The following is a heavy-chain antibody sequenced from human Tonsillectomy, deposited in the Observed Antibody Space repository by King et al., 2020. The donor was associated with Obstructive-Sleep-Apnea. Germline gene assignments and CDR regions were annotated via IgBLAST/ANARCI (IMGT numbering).Heavy chain of an antibody. CDR2: ISSNGGST. D-gene: IGHD3-3*01. CDR1: GFTLSNYA. Sequence: QLVQSGGGLVQPGGSLRLSCSASGFTLSNYALHWVRQAPGKGLEHVSAISSNGGSTYYADSGKDSFSISRDNSKNTLYLQMSSLIAEDTAVVYCVSGYYEFWSGHPPPGDYVDPWGQGTLVSVSS. V-gene: IGHV3-64D*06. J-gene: IGHJ5*02. CDR3: VSGYYEFWSGHPPPGDYVDP.